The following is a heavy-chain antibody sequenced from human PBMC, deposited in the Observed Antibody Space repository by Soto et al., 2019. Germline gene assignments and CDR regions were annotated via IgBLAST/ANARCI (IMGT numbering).Heavy chain of an antibody. V-gene: IGHV3-23*01. J-gene: IGHJ6*03. CDR2: ISGSGGST. CDR3: GKDSQFPMFGVVPSMDV. D-gene: IGHD3-3*01. Sequence: EVQLLESGGGLVQPGGSLRLSCAASGFTFSSYAMSWVRQAPGKGLEWVSAISGSGGSTYYADSVKGRFTISRDNSKKTLYLQMNSLRAEDTAVYYCGKDSQFPMFGVVPSMDVWGKGTTVTVSS. CDR1: GFTFSSYA.